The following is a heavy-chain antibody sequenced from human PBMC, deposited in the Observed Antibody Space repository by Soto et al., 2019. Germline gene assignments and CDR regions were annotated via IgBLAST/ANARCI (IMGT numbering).Heavy chain of an antibody. CDR2: IYSGGGT. CDR3: ARGYCVGSSCNAAWLAP. CDR1: GFTVSSNH. V-gene: IGHV3-53*01. D-gene: IGHD2-2*01. J-gene: IGHJ5*02. Sequence: GGSLRLSCAASGFTVSSNHMSWVRQSPGKGLEWVSTIYSGGGTYYADSVKGRFTISRDTSKNTLYLQMDSLRAEDTAVYYCARGYCVGSSCNAAWLAPWGQGTLVTVYS.